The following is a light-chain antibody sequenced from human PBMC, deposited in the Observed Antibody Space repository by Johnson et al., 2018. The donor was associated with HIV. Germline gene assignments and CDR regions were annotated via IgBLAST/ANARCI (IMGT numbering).Light chain of an antibody. CDR2: DNN. Sequence: QSVLTQPPSVYAAPGQKVTISCSGSSSNIGNNYVSWYQQLPGTAPKLLIYDNNKRPSGIPDRFSGSKSGTSATLGITGLQTGDEADYYCGTWDSSLSAGVVGTGTKVTV. CDR1: SSNIGNNY. V-gene: IGLV1-51*01. CDR3: GTWDSSLSAGV. J-gene: IGLJ1*01.